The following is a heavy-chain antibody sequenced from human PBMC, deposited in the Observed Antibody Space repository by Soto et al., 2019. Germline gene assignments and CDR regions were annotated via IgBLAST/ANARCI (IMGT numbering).Heavy chain of an antibody. Sequence: EVQLVESGGGLVKPGGSLRLSCAASGFTFSNAWMNWVRQAPGKGLEWVGRIKSKTDGGTTDYAAPVKGRFTISRDDSKNTLYLQMTSLKTEDTAVYYCTTDPDITEFGVAGPPQYYYYGMDGLGPGTTGTVFS. J-gene: IGHJ6*02. CDR3: TTDPDITEFGVAGPPQYYYYGMDG. V-gene: IGHV3-15*07. D-gene: IGHD3-3*01. CDR1: GFTFSNAW. CDR2: IKSKTDGGTT.